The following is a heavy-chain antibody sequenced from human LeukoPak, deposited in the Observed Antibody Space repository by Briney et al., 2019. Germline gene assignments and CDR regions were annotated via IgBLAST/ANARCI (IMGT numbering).Heavy chain of an antibody. CDR1: GGSISSGGYY. CDR2: IYYSGST. D-gene: IGHD2-2*01. Sequence: PSETLSLTCAVSGGSISSGGYYWSWIRQHPGKGLEWIGYIYYSGSTYYNPSLKSRVTISVDTSKNQFSLKLSSVTAADTAVYYCARERGVGYCSSTSCSQAGGLDYWGQGTLVTVSS. V-gene: IGHV4-31*11. CDR3: ARERGVGYCSSTSCSQAGGLDY. J-gene: IGHJ4*02.